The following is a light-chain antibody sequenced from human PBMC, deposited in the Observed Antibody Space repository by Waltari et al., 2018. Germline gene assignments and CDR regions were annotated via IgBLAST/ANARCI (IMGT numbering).Light chain of an antibody. CDR3: QHYYTSPPT. J-gene: IGKJ4*01. V-gene: IGKV4-1*01. CDR1: PSVLSSSDNKNY. CDR2: WSS. Sequence: DIVMTQSPDSLAVSMGERATLNCKSSPSVLSSSDNKNYLAWYQQKPGQPPKLFIYWSSTRESGVPDRFSGSGSGTDFALTISSLQAEDVAVYYCQHYYTSPPTFGGGTKAEIK.